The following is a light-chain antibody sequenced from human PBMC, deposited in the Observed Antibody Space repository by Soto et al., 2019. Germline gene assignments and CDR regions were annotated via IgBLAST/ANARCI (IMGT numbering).Light chain of an antibody. J-gene: IGLJ2*01. V-gene: IGLV1-40*01. CDR2: GNS. CDR1: SSNIGAGYD. CDR3: QSYDSSLSGSV. Sequence: QSVLTQPPSVSGAPGQRVTISCTGSSSNIGAGYDVHWYQQLPGTAPKLLIYGNSNRPSGVPDRFSGSKSGTSASLAITGLQAEDEADYYCQSYDSSLSGSVFGGGTQVTVI.